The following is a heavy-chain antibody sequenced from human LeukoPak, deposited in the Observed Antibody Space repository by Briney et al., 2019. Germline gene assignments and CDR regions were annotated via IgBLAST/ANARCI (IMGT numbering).Heavy chain of an antibody. V-gene: IGHV4-34*01. CDR1: GGSFSGYY. CDR3: TRGDSTNKNDY. Sequence: SETLSLTCAVYGGSFSGYYWSWIRQPPGKGLAWIGEINHSGSTNYNPSLKSRVTISVDTSKNQFSLKLSSVTAADTAVYYCTRGDSTNKNDYWGQGTLVTVSS. CDR2: INHSGST. D-gene: IGHD1/OR15-1a*01. J-gene: IGHJ4*02.